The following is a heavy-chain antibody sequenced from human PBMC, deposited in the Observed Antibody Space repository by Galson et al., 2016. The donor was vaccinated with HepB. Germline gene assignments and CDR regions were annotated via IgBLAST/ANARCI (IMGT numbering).Heavy chain of an antibody. D-gene: IGHD3-22*01. CDR3: ARAARSGYSVFDY. V-gene: IGHV4-31*03. CDR1: GGPISSIHYY. J-gene: IGHJ4*02. Sequence: TLSLTCTVSGGPISSIHYYWSWIRQHPGEGLGWIGHIDYSGSTYYNPSLKSGVTISRDTSKSQFFLKLSSVTAADTAVYYCARAARSGYSVFDYWGQGTLVTVSS. CDR2: IDYSGST.